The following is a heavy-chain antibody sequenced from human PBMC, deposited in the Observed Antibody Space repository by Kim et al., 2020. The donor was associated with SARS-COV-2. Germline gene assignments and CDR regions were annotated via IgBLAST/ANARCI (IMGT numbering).Heavy chain of an antibody. D-gene: IGHD2-2*01. J-gene: IGHJ5*02. CDR2: IYYSGST. Sequence: SETLSLTCTVSGGSISSSSYYWGWIRQPPGKGLEWIGSIYYSGSTYYNPSLKSRVTISVDTSKNQFSLKLSSVTAADTAVYYCASRDCSSTSCYRGWFDPWGQGTLVTVSS. CDR1: GGSISSSSYY. CDR3: ASRDCSSTSCYRGWFDP. V-gene: IGHV4-39*01.